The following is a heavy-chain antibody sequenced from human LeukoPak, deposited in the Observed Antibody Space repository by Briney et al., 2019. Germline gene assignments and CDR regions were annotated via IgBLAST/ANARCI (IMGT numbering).Heavy chain of an antibody. CDR2: IYHSGST. CDR1: GGSISSSNW. Sequence: EPSGTLSLTCAVSGGSISSSNWWSWVRQPPGKGLEWIGEIYHSGSTNYNPSLKSRVTISVDKSKNQFSLKLSSVTAADTAVYYCASLELPLAVAGGGDNPEYYFDYWGQGTLVTVSS. J-gene: IGHJ4*02. D-gene: IGHD6-19*01. CDR3: ASLELPLAVAGGGDNPEYYFDY. V-gene: IGHV4-4*02.